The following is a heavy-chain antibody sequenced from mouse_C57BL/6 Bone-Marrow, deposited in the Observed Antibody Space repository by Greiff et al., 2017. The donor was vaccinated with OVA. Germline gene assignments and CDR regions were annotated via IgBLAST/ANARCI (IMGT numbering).Heavy chain of an antibody. V-gene: IGHV1-81*01. J-gene: IGHJ3*01. CDR1: GYTFTSYG. CDR2: IYPRSGNT. CDR3: ARGSDWDAAY. D-gene: IGHD4-1*01. Sequence: QVQLQQSGAELARPGASVKLSCKASGYTFTSYGISWVKQRPGQGLEWIGEIYPRSGNTYYNEKFKGKATLTADKSSSTAYMELRSLTSEDSAVYFCARGSDWDAAYWGQGTLVTVSA.